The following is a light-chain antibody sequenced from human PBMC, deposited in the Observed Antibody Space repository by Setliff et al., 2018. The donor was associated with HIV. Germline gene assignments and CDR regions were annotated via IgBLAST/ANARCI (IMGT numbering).Light chain of an antibody. Sequence: QSALTQPASVSGSPGQSVTISCTGTSSDFGGYNYVSWYQQHPGKAPKLMIYDVSKRPSGVPDRFSGSKSGNTASLTISGLQAEDEADYYCCSYAGSYKVFGTGTKVTVL. V-gene: IGLV2-11*01. CDR3: CSYAGSYKV. CDR1: SSDFGGYNY. CDR2: DVS. J-gene: IGLJ1*01.